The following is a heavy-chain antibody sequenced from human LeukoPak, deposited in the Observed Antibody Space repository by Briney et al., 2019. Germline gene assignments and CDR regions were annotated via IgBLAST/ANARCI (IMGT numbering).Heavy chain of an antibody. D-gene: IGHD2-15*01. CDR1: GGSISSFY. J-gene: IGHJ6*02. CDR2: IHYSGGT. CDR3: ARDRSHYNYYGMDV. V-gene: IGHV4-59*01. Sequence: PSETLSLTCTVSGGSISSFYWSWIRQPPGKGLEWIGYIHYSGGTNYNPSLKSRVTISIDMSKNQFSLKVSSVTAADTAVYYCARDRSHYNYYGMDVWGQGTTVTVSS.